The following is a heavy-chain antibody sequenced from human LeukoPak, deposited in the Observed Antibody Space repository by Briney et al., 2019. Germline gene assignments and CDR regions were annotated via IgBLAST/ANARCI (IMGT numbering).Heavy chain of an antibody. CDR1: GFTFDDYA. J-gene: IGHJ3*02. D-gene: IGHD5-24*01. V-gene: IGHV3-9*01. CDR3: AKDIRRGRWLPIAWGAFDI. Sequence: GRSLRLSCAASGFTFDDYAMHWVRQAPGKGLEWVSGISWNSGSIGYADSVKGRFTISRDNAKNSLYLQMNSLRAEDTALYYCAKDIRRGRWLPIAWGAFDIWGQGTMVTVSS. CDR2: ISWNSGSI.